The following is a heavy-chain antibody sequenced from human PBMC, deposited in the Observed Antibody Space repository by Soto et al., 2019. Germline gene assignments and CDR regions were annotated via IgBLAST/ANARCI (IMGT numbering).Heavy chain of an antibody. V-gene: IGHV4-34*01. D-gene: IGHD3-10*01. CDR3: ARGLGYSGSGSKHEY. CDR2: INHSGST. J-gene: IGHJ4*02. CDR1: GGSISGYY. Sequence: TSETLSLTWAVDGGSISGYYWNWISQPPGKGLEWIGEINHSGSTNYNPSLKSRVTVSVDTSTNQFSLRLSSVTAADTAVYYCARGLGYSGSGSKHEYWGRGTLVTVSS.